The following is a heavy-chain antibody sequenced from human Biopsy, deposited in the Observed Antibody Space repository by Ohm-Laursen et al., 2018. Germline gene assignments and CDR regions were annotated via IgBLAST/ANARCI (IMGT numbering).Heavy chain of an antibody. CDR3: ASVVLGPTNDAFDL. V-gene: IGHV4-4*07. D-gene: IGHD3-22*01. J-gene: IGHJ3*01. Sequence: SDTLSLIRNVSGGHINNYYWSWIRQPAGKGLEWIGRIYPGGSTNYNPSLKSRVTMSVDTSKKQLSLRLRSVTAADTAMYYCASVVLGPTNDAFDLWGQGTMVVVSS. CDR1: GGHINNYY. CDR2: IYPGGST.